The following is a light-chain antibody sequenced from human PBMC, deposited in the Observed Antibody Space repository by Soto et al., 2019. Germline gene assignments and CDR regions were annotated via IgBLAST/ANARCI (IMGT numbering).Light chain of an antibody. V-gene: IGLV2-11*01. J-gene: IGLJ7*01. Sequence: QSALTQPRSVSGSPGQSVSISCTGTSSDVGGYKYVSWYQQHPGKAPKFIIYDVSERPSGVPDRFSGSKSGNTASLTISGLEAEDDADYYCCSYAGSYSWVFGGGTQLTVL. CDR2: DVS. CDR1: SSDVGGYKY. CDR3: CSYAGSYSWV.